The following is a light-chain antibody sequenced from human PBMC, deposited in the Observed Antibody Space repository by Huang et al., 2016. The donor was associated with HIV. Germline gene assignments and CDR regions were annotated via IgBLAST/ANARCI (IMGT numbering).Light chain of an antibody. Sequence: EIVMTQSPATLSVSPGERATRSCRASQNITRLAWYQQKPGQGPRLLIYDASTRATVVPARFSCGGSGTDFTLTVSSLQSDDFALYYCQQYDDWPPWTFGQGTQVDMK. CDR2: DAS. J-gene: IGKJ1*01. CDR3: QQYDDWPPWT. CDR1: QNITR. V-gene: IGKV3-15*01.